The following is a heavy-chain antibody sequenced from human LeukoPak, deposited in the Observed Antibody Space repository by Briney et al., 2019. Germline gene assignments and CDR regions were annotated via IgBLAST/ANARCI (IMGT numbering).Heavy chain of an antibody. Sequence: GGSLRLSCVASGFTFSSYAMHWVRQTPGKGLEYVSGINSNGGSTHYANSVKGRFTISRDNSKHTLYLQMNSLRAEDTAVYYCARGSTYSSGWYTGFDYWGQGTLVTVSS. V-gene: IGHV3-64*01. D-gene: IGHD6-19*01. J-gene: IGHJ4*02. CDR1: GFTFSSYA. CDR2: INSNGGST. CDR3: ARGSTYSSGWYTGFDY.